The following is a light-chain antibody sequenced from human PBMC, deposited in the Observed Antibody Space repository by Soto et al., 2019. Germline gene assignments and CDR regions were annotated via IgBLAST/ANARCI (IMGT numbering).Light chain of an antibody. V-gene: IGKV3-11*01. J-gene: IGKJ2*01. Sequence: EIVLTQSPATLSLSPGERATLSCRASQSVSSYLAWYQQKPGQAPRLLIYDASNRATGIPARFSGSGSGTAFTLHISSLEPEDFAVYYCQQRSNWPPMYTFGQGTKLEIK. CDR1: QSVSSY. CDR3: QQRSNWPPMYT. CDR2: DAS.